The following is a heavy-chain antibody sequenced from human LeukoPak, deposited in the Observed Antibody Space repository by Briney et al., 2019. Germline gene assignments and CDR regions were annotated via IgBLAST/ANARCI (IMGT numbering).Heavy chain of an antibody. D-gene: IGHD3-10*02. CDR2: ISSSGSTI. J-gene: IGHJ6*04. V-gene: IGHV3-48*03. CDR1: GFTFSGYA. CDR3: AELGITMIGGV. Sequence: QSGGSPRLSCAASGFTFSGYAMSWVRQAPGKGLEWVSYISSSGSTIYYADSVKGRFTISRDNAKNSLYLQMNSLRAEDTAVYYCAELGITMIGGVWGKGTTVTISS.